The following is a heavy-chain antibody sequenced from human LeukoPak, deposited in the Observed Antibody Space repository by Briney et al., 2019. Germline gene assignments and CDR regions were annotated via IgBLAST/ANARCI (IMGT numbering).Heavy chain of an antibody. V-gene: IGHV3-48*01. CDR2: ISSSSSTI. CDR1: GFTFSSYS. D-gene: IGHD2-2*01. Sequence: GGSLRLSCAASGFTFSSYSMNWVRQAPGKGLEWVSYISSSSSTIYYADSVKGRFTISRDNAKNSLYLQMNSLRAEDTAVYYCARVAPFVVVPAALDHWGQGTLVTVSS. CDR3: ARVAPFVVVPAALDH. J-gene: IGHJ4*02.